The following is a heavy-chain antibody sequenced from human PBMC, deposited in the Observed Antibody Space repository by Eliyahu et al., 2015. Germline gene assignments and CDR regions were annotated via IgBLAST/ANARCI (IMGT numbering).Heavy chain of an antibody. V-gene: IGHV2-5*02. Sequence: QITLKESGPTLVKPTQTLTLTCTFSGFSLSTSGVGVGWIRQPPGKALEWLALIYWDDDKRYSPSLKSRLTITKDTSKNQVVLTMTNMDPVDTATYYCAHTPLEITGMGYFDYWGQGTLVTVSS. D-gene: IGHD1-20*01. CDR1: GFSLSTSGVG. CDR2: IYWDDDK. CDR3: AHTPLEITGMGYFDY. J-gene: IGHJ4*02.